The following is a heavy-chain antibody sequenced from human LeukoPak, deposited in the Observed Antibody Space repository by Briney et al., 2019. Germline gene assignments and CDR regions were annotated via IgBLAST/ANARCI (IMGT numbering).Heavy chain of an antibody. CDR3: ARDRSGRRFGELFGLDY. D-gene: IGHD3-10*01. CDR2: TYYRSKWYN. Sequence: SQTLSLTCAISGDSVSINSAAWSWIRQSPSRGLEWLGRTYYRSKWYNDYAVSVKSRITINPDTSKNQFSLQLNSVTPEDTAVYYCARDRSGRRFGELFGLDYWGQGTLVTVSS. CDR1: GDSVSINSAA. V-gene: IGHV6-1*01. J-gene: IGHJ4*02.